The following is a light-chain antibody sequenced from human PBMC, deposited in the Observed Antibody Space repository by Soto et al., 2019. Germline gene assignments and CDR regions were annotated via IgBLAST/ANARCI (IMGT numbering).Light chain of an antibody. V-gene: IGKV3-11*01. Sequence: EIVLTQSPATLSLSPGERATLSCRASQSVSVYLAWYQQKPGQAPRLLIYDASNRATGIPARFSGSGSGTDFTHTISTREPEDFAVYYCEPRSNVSAIPFGQGTRLEIK. CDR1: QSVSVY. J-gene: IGKJ5*01. CDR3: EPRSNVSAIP. CDR2: DAS.